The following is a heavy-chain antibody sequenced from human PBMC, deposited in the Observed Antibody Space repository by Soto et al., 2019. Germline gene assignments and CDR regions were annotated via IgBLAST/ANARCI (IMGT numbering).Heavy chain of an antibody. Sequence: QVQLQESGPGLVKPSETLSLTCTVSGDSVTSVSDYWSWIRQPPGKGLEWIGYIYYSGSADYNPSPGGRLTTSIVTSSKPLSQIQTTGTAADDAADYCGGGGGVVDYYNHLNHWG. V-gene: IGHV4-61*03. D-gene: IGHD3-10*01. CDR1: GDSVTSVSDY. J-gene: IGHJ1*01. CDR2: IYYSGSA. CDR3: GGGGGVVDYYNHLNH.